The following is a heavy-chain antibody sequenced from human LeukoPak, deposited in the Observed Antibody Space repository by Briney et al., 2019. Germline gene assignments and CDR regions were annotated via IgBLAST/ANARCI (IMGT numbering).Heavy chain of an antibody. CDR3: ARGKRSLIDY. V-gene: IGHV4-34*01. Sequence: SETLSLTCAVYGGSSSGYYWSWIRQPPGKGLEWIGEINHSGSTNYNPSLKSRVTISVDTSKNQFSLKLSSVTAADTAVYYCARGKRSLIDYWGQGTLVTVSS. CDR2: INHSGST. J-gene: IGHJ4*02. CDR1: GGSSSGYY.